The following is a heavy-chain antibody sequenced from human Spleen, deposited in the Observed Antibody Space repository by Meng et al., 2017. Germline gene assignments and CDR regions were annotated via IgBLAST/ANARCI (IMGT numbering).Heavy chain of an antibody. D-gene: IGHD4-11*01. CDR3: AREDSNGGWFDP. J-gene: IGHJ5*02. Sequence: SETLSLTCAVSGGSISYYSWSWIRQPPGKGLEFIDYISDSGKTNYHPSLKSRVTISVDMSKNHFSLNVRSVTAADTGVYYCAREDSNGGWFDPWGQGTLVTVSS. V-gene: IGHV4-59*01. CDR1: GGSISYYS. CDR2: ISDSGKT.